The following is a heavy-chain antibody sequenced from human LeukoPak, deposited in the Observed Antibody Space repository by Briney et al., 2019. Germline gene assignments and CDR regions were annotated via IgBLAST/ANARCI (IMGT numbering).Heavy chain of an antibody. D-gene: IGHD3-22*01. CDR2: INHSGST. CDR1: GGSFSGYY. V-gene: IGHV4-34*01. Sequence: SETLSLTCAVYGGSFSGYYWSWIRQPPGKGLEWIGEINHSGSTNYNPSLKSRVTISVDTSKNQFSLKLSSVTAADTAVYYCARGSDYDRSGMMTQNNWFDPWGQGTLVTVSS. CDR3: ARGSDYDRSGMMTQNNWFDP. J-gene: IGHJ5*02.